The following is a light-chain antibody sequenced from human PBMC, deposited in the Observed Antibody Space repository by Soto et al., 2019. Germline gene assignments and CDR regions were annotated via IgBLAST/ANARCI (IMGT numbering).Light chain of an antibody. CDR1: QSLSGW. Sequence: DIQMTQSPSTLSASVGDRVTITCRSSQSLSGWLAWYQQKPGKAPKLLIYDTSSLKSGVPSRFSGSGPGTEFSLSISSLQPDDFATYYCQQYNSYSRTFGQGTKVEIK. J-gene: IGKJ1*01. CDR2: DTS. V-gene: IGKV1-5*01. CDR3: QQYNSYSRT.